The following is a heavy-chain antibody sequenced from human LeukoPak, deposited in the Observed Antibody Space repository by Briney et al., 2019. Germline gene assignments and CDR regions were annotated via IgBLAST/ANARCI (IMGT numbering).Heavy chain of an antibody. D-gene: IGHD2-15*01. CDR3: ARGRVRCSGGNCYSYAFDI. CDR2: ISPKSGGT. J-gene: IGHJ3*02. V-gene: IGHV1-2*02. Sequence: ASVKVSCKASGYTFTDFYMHWVRQAPGQGLEWMGWISPKSGGTNYAQKFKGRLTVTRDTSISTAYMELSWLTSDDTALYYCARGRVRCSGGNCYSYAFDIWGQGTMVTVSS. CDR1: GYTFTDFY.